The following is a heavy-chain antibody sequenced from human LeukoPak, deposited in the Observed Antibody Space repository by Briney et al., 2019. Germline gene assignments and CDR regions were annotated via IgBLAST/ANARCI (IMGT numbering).Heavy chain of an antibody. CDR1: GFTLSSYM. J-gene: IGHJ4*02. V-gene: IGHV3-23*01. CDR2: ISGSAVGT. CDR3: TKDPLDY. Sequence: GGPLRLSCVASGFTLSSYMMSWVRQAPGKGLEWVSGISGSAVGTFYSDSVRGRFTISRDSPKNTLYLQMNSLRVEDTAVYYCTKDPLDYWGQGTLVTVSS.